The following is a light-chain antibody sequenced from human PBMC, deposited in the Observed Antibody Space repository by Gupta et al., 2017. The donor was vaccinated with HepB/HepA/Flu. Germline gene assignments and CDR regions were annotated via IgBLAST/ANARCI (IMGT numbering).Light chain of an antibody. Sequence: QSALTQPASVSGSPGQSITISCTGTSSDVGGYNYVSWYQQHPGKAPKLMIYDVSNRPSGVSNRFSGSKSGNTASLNXSXLQAEDXADYYCSSYTSSRTRVFGGGTKLTVL. J-gene: IGLJ3*02. CDR2: DVS. CDR3: SSYTSSRTRV. V-gene: IGLV2-14*03. CDR1: SSDVGGYNY.